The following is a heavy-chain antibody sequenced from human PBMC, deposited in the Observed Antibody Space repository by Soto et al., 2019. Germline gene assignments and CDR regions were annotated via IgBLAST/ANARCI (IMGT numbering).Heavy chain of an antibody. CDR3: ARRDLRGDDQPFDY. CDR2: IYYSGST. J-gene: IGHJ4*02. CDR1: GGSISSGVYY. D-gene: IGHD3-10*01. V-gene: IGHV4-31*03. Sequence: QVQLQESGPGLVKPSQTLSLTCTVSGGSISSGVYYWSWIRQHPGKGLEWIGYIYYSGSTYYNPSLKSRVTISVDTSKNQFSLKLSSVTAADTAVYYCARRDLRGDDQPFDYWGQGTLVTVSS.